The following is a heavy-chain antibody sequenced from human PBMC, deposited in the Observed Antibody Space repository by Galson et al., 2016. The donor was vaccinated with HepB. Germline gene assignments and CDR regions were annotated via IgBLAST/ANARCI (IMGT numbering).Heavy chain of an antibody. Sequence: SLRLSCAASGFSFTTYSMNWVRQAPGKGLEWVSYISDSSSHLYYACSVKGRFTISRDSAKNSLYLQMNSLRDEDTAVYYCTRSYGQRLANDAFDIWGQGTLVSVSS. CDR1: GFSFTTYS. CDR2: ISDSSSHL. CDR3: TRSYGQRLANDAFDI. J-gene: IGHJ3*02. V-gene: IGHV3-48*02. D-gene: IGHD6-19*01.